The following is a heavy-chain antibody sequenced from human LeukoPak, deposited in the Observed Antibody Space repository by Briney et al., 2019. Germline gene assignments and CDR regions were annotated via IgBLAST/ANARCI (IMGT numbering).Heavy chain of an antibody. CDR3: AKPSGSGVDY. CDR1: GFVFDDYD. V-gene: IGHV3-30*02. CDR2: IRSDGYHT. D-gene: IGHD1-26*01. J-gene: IGHJ4*02. Sequence: GGSLRLSCGASGFVFDDYDMHWVRQAPGKGLEWVAFIRSDGYHTYYTDSVKGRFIITRDNFKNTLYLQMNSLRLEDMAVYYCAKPSGSGVDYWGRGTRVTVSS.